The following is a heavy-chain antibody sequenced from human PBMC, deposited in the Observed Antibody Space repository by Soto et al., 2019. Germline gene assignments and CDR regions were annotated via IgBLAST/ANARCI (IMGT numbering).Heavy chain of an antibody. V-gene: IGHV4-39*01. Sequence: SETLSLTCTVSGGSISSSSYYWGWIRQPTEKGLEWIGSIYYSGSTYYNPSLKSRVTISVDTSKNQFSLKLSSVTAADTAVYHCARHPKYNWNANFWGQGTLVTVSS. CDR1: GGSISSSSYY. J-gene: IGHJ4*02. CDR2: IYYSGST. D-gene: IGHD1-1*01. CDR3: ARHPKYNWNANF.